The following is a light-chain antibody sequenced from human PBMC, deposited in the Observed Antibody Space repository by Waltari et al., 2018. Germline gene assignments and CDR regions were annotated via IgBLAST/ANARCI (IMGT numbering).Light chain of an antibody. V-gene: IGLV2-14*03. Sequence: QSALTQPASVSGSPGQSITVSCTGTSSDVGRYKFVSWYQHHPGKAPKLMIYDVNERPSGVSDRVAGSMSGNTASLTISGLQAEDEADYYCASYTSSSTYMVFGGGTNLTVL. J-gene: IGLJ2*01. CDR2: DVN. CDR1: SSDVGRYKF. CDR3: ASYTSSSTYMV.